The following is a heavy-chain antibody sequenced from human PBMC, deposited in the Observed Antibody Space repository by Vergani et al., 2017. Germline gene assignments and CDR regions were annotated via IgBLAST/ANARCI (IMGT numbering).Heavy chain of an antibody. Sequence: VQLVQSGSELKKPGASVKVSCKASGYTLSRYSIYWVRQMPGKGLEWMGIIYPGDSDTRYSPSFQGQVTISADKSISTAYLQWSSLKASDTAMYYCARHWDIVVVQAALSYNWFDPWGQGTLVTVSS. V-gene: IGHV5-51*01. CDR2: IYPGDSDT. J-gene: IGHJ5*02. CDR3: ARHWDIVVVQAALSYNWFDP. CDR1: GYTLSRYS. D-gene: IGHD2-2*01.